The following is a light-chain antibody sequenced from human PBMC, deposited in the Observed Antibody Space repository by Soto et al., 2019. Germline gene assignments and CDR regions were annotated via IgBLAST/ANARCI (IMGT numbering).Light chain of an antibody. V-gene: IGKV1-9*01. Sequence: QLTQSPSSLSASIGDRVTITCRASQDITNYLAWYQQQPGKAPKLLVYSASTLPSGVPTRFSGSGSGTDFILTSGRLQPEDFATYYCHHLAGTFGQGTKLEMK. CDR1: QDITNY. CDR3: HHLAGT. CDR2: SAS. J-gene: IGKJ2*01.